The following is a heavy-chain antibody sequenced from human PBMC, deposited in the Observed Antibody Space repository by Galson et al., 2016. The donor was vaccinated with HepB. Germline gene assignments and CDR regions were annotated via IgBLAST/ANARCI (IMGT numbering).Heavy chain of an antibody. CDR1: GGTFSNFA. CDR3: ARGSRGVISWFDS. J-gene: IGHJ5*01. CDR2: IIPIFGTA. D-gene: IGHD3-10*01. Sequence: SVKVSCKASGGTFSNFAIIWVRQAPGQGLEWMGRIIPIFGTANYAQKFQGRVTITANESTSTAYMELSSLRSEDTAVYYCARGSRGVISWFDSWGQGTLVTVSS. V-gene: IGHV1-69*13.